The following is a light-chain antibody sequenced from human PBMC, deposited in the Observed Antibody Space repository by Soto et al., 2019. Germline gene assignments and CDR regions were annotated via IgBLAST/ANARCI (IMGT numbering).Light chain of an antibody. V-gene: IGKV1-5*01. CDR2: DAS. CDR1: QSISIW. J-gene: IGKJ1*01. CDR3: QQYNSYLWT. Sequence: DIQMTQSPSALSASVGGRCTITFRASQSISIWLAWYQQKPGKAPNLLIYDASSLESGVPSRFSGSGSGTEFTLTISSLQPDDFATYYCQQYNSYLWTFGQGTKVDIK.